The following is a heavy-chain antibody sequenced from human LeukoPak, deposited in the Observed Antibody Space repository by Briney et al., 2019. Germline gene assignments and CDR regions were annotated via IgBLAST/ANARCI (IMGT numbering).Heavy chain of an antibody. CDR2: IRYDGSNK. Sequence: PGGSLRLSCAASGFTFSSYGMHWVRQAPGKGLEWVAFIRYDGSNKYYADSVKGRFTISRDNSKNTLYLQMNSLRAEDTAVYYCAKDHRGSSGWRIKPYYYYYYMDVWGKGTTVTISS. V-gene: IGHV3-30*02. CDR3: AKDHRGSSGWRIKPYYYYYYMDV. CDR1: GFTFSSYG. J-gene: IGHJ6*03. D-gene: IGHD6-19*01.